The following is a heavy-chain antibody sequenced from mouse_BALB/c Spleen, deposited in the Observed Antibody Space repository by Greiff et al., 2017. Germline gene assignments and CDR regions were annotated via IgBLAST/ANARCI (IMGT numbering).Heavy chain of an antibody. V-gene: IGHV5-9-3*01. J-gene: IGHJ4*01. CDR1: GFTFSSYA. Sequence: EVHLVESGGGLVKPGGSLKLSCAASGFTFSSYAMSWVRQTPEKRLEWVATISSGGSYTYYPDSVKGRFTISRDNAKNTLYLQMSSLRSEDTAMYYCARGATAPGYAMDYWGQGTSVTVSS. CDR3: ARGATAPGYAMDY. CDR2: ISSGGSYT. D-gene: IGHD1-2*01.